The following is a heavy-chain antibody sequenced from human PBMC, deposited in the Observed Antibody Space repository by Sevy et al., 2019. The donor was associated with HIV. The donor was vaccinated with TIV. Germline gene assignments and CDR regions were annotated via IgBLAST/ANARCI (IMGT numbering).Heavy chain of an antibody. Sequence: ASVKVSCKASGYTFTIYGINWVRLAPGQGLEWMGWISADNGDTNYAQKLQGRVTMTTDTSTSTAYMELRSLRSDDTAVYYCARSDTSGHYYVFDYWGQGTLVTVSS. CDR1: GYTFTIYG. J-gene: IGHJ4*02. V-gene: IGHV1-18*01. D-gene: IGHD3-22*01. CDR3: ARSDTSGHYYVFDY. CDR2: ISADNGDT.